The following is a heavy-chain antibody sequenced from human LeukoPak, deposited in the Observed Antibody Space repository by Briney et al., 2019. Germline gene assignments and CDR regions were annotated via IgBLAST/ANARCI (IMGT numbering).Heavy chain of an antibody. V-gene: IGHV4-59*11. CDR2: IYYSGST. CDR3: ARDGGYETWFDY. J-gene: IGHJ4*02. CDR1: GGSISSHY. Sequence: PSETLSLTCTVSGGSISSHYWSWIRQPPGKGQEWIGYIYYSGSTNYNPSLKSRVTISVDTSKNQFSLKLSSVTAADTAVYYCARDGGYETWFDYWGQGTLVTVSS. D-gene: IGHD5-12*01.